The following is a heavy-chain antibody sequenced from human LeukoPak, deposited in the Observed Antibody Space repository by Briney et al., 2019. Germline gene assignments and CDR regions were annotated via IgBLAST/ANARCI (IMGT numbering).Heavy chain of an antibody. Sequence: GGSLRLSCAASGFTFSSYAMSWVRQAPGKGLEWVSAISGSGGSTYYADSVKGRFTISRDNSKNTLYLQMNSLRAEDTAVYYCAKDPVHTYYDFWSGRYYYYGMDVWGQGTTVTVSS. J-gene: IGHJ6*02. V-gene: IGHV3-23*01. CDR1: GFTFSSYA. D-gene: IGHD3-3*01. CDR3: AKDPVHTYYDFWSGRYYYYGMDV. CDR2: ISGSGGST.